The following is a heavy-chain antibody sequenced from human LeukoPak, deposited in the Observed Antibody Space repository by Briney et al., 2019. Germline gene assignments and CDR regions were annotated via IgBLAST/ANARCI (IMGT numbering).Heavy chain of an antibody. Sequence: GASVKVSCKASGFTFTSSAVQWVRQARGQRLEWIGWIVVGSGNTNYAQKFQERVTITRDMSTSTAYMELSSLRSEDTAVYYCAAGGCSGGSCKFDYYYYGMDVWGQGTTVTVSS. CDR1: GFTFTSSA. D-gene: IGHD2-15*01. CDR2: IVVGSGNT. J-gene: IGHJ6*02. V-gene: IGHV1-58*01. CDR3: AAGGCSGGSCKFDYYYYGMDV.